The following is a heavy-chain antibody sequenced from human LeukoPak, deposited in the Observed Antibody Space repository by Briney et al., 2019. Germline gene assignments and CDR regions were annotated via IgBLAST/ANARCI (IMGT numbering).Heavy chain of an antibody. J-gene: IGHJ6*02. D-gene: IGHD2-15*01. CDR3: ARVQMGDGVVVAANYEVEDYYYYYGMDV. V-gene: IGHV4-31*03. CDR2: IYYSGST. Sequence: SQTLSLTCTVSGGSISSGGYYWSWIRQHPGKGLEWIGYIYYSGSTYYNPSLKSRVTISVDTSKNQFSLKLSSVTAADTAVYYCARVQMGDGVVVAANYEVEDYYYYYGMDVWGQGTTVTVSS. CDR1: GGSISSGGYY.